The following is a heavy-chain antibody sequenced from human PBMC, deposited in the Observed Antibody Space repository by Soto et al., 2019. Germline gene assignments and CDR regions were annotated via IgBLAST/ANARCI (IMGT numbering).Heavy chain of an antibody. V-gene: IGHV3-72*01. CDR3: ARGATARTNYYYGLDA. D-gene: IGHD1-1*01. J-gene: IGHJ6*02. Sequence: EVQLVESGGGLVQPGGSLRLSCAASGFTFSDHYMDWVRQAPGKGLEWVGRTRNKANSYTTEYAASVKGRFTISRDDSKNSLYLQMNSLKTEGTAVYYCARGATARTNYYYGLDAWGQGTTVTVSS. CDR2: TRNKANSYTT. CDR1: GFTFSDHY.